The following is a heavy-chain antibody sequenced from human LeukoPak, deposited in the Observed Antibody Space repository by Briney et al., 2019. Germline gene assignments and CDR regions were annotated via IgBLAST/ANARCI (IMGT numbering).Heavy chain of an antibody. V-gene: IGHV4-38-2*02. Sequence: SETLSLTCSVSGYSMRNVFFWGWIRQPPGKGLEWLGSNDDKGLTHYNPSLQSRVSISVDTSNNQFSLRVRSVTAADTAVYYCGTGGNIAVAGVLHWGQGALVTVYS. J-gene: IGHJ4*02. CDR1: GYSMRNVFF. CDR3: GTGGNIAVAGVLH. CDR2: NDDKGLT. D-gene: IGHD6-19*01.